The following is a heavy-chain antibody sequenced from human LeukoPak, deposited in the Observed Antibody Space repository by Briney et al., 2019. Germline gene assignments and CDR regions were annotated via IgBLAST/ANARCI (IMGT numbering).Heavy chain of an antibody. CDR1: DGSFSGYY. CDR3: ARGSTPPYYYYGMDV. CDR2: INHSGST. V-gene: IGHV4-34*01. J-gene: IGHJ6*04. Sequence: SETLSLTCAVYDGSFSGYYWSWIRQPPGKGLEWIGEINHSGSTNYNPSLKSRVTISVDTSKNQFPLKLSSVTAADTAVYYCARGSTPPYYYYGMDVWGKGTTVTVSS.